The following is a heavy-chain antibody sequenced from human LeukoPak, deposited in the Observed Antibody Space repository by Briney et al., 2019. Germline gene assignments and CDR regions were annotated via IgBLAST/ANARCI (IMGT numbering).Heavy chain of an antibody. V-gene: IGHV1-46*01. Sequence: ASVKVSCKASAYTFTNYFVYWVRQAPGQGLEWVGFINPSSGATSNAQKFQGRFTMTRDMSTSTVYMELSSLTSEDSAVYYCARASSSNAYGLDVWGQGTTVTVSS. CDR1: AYTFTNYF. D-gene: IGHD2-15*01. J-gene: IGHJ6*02. CDR2: INPSSGAT. CDR3: ARASSSNAYGLDV.